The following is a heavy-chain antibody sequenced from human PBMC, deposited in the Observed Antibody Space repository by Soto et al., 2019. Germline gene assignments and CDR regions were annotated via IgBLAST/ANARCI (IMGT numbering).Heavy chain of an antibody. V-gene: IGHV4-39*01. CDR1: GGSISSSSYY. D-gene: IGHD3-22*01. J-gene: IGHJ3*02. CDR3: ARPDPTYYYDSSGGTDAFDI. CDR2: IYYSGST. Sequence: SETLSLTCTVSGGSISSSSYYWGWIRQPPGKGLEWIGSIYYSGSTYYNPSLKSRVTISVDTSKNQFSLKLSSVTAADTAVYYCARPDPTYYYDSSGGTDAFDIWGQGTMVTVSS.